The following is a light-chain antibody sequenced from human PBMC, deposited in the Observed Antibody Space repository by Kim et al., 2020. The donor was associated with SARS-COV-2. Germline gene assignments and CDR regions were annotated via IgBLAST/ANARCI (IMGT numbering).Light chain of an antibody. J-gene: IGLJ1*01. CDR1: SSNIGAGYD. Sequence: RVTISCTGSSSNIGAGYDVHWYQHLPGTAPKLLIYGNNNRPSGVPDRFSGSKSGTSASLAITGLQAEDEADYYCQSYDSSLSGSEVFGSGTKVTVL. CDR2: GNN. CDR3: QSYDSSLSGSEV. V-gene: IGLV1-40*01.